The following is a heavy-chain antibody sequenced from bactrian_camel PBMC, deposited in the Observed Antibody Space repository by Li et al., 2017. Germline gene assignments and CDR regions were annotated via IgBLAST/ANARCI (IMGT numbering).Heavy chain of an antibody. D-gene: IGHD5*01. CDR1: GYTYTSAC. J-gene: IGHJ4*01. V-gene: IGHV3S53*01. Sequence: HVQLVESGGGLVQPGGSLRLSCTASGYTYTSACMAWFRRAPGKAREGVADIDSGGDTRYADSVKGRFTISQNNAKNILYLEVNSLKVDDTAVYTCAAEGALNGGICYGTPNYWGQGTQVTVS. CDR3: AAEGALNGGICYGTPNY. CDR2: IDSGGDT.